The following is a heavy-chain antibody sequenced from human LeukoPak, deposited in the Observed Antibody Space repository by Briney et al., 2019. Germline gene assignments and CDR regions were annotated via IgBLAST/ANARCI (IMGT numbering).Heavy chain of an antibody. CDR1: GGSFSGYY. CDR3: AKDIVSGSYPNWFDP. J-gene: IGHJ5*02. Sequence: ETLSLTCAVYGGSFSGYYWSWVRQAPGKGLEWVSAISGSGGSTYYADSVKGRFTISRDNSKNTLYLQMNSLRAEDTAIYYCAKDIVSGSYPNWFDPWGQGTLVTVSS. D-gene: IGHD3-10*01. CDR2: ISGSGGST. V-gene: IGHV3-23*01.